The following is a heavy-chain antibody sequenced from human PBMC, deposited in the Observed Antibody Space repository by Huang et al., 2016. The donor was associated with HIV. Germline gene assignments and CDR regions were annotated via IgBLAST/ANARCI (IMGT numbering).Heavy chain of an antibody. CDR2: IYYGGGT. D-gene: IGHD6-6*01. J-gene: IGHJ5*02. CDR3: ASASIAARRWFDP. CDR1: GGSMSSYY. Sequence: QVQLQESGPGLVKPSETLSLTCTVSGGSMSSYYWSWIRQPPGKGLDWMGYIYYGGGTNYNPSLKGRVTISVDTSKNQFSLRLSSVTAADTAVYYCASASIAARRWFDPWGQGSLVTVSS. V-gene: IGHV4-59*01.